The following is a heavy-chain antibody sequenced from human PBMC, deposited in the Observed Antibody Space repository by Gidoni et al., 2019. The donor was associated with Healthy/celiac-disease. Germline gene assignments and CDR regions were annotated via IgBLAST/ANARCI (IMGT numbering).Heavy chain of an antibody. V-gene: IGHV4-31*03. CDR3: ARETKDIVATIDDYYYYYGMDV. J-gene: IGHJ6*02. CDR2: IYYSGST. D-gene: IGHD5-12*01. CDR1: GGSISSGGYY. Sequence: QVQLQESGPGLVKPSQTLSLTCTVSGGSISSGGYYWSWIRQHPGKGLEWIGYIYYSGSTYHNPSLKSRVTISVDTSKNQFSLKLSSVTAADTAVYYCARETKDIVATIDDYYYYYGMDVWGQGTTVTVSS.